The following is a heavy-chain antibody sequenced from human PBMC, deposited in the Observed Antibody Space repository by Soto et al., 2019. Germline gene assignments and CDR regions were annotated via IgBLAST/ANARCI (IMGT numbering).Heavy chain of an antibody. J-gene: IGHJ4*02. V-gene: IGHV3-48*02. CDR3: AREYYYDSSGYLY. Sequence: GGSLRLSCAASGFTFSSYSMNWVRQAPGKGLEWVSYISSSSSTIYCADSVKGRFTISRDNAKNSLYLQMNSLRDEDTAVYYCAREYYYDSSGYLYWGQGTLVTVSS. D-gene: IGHD3-22*01. CDR1: GFTFSSYS. CDR2: ISSSSSTI.